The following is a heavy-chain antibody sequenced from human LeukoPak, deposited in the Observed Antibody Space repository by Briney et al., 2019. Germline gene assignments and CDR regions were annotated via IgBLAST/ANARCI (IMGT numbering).Heavy chain of an antibody. D-gene: IGHD6-13*01. CDR3: SAAVGSYFYGMDF. CDR2: ISYDGSNK. J-gene: IGHJ6*02. Sequence: PGGSLRLSCAASGFTFSSYAMHWVRQAPGKGLEWVAVISYDGSNKYYADSVKGRFSISRDNSKNTLYLQMNSLRPEDTAVYYCSAAVGSYFYGMDFWGQGTTVTVSS. CDR1: GFTFSSYA. V-gene: IGHV3-30*04.